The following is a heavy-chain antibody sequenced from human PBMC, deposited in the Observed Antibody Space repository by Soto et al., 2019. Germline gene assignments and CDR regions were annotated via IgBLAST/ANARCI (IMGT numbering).Heavy chain of an antibody. CDR3: ANDVYCSTTGGLRNIVHC. CDR1: GFTFSNYG. V-gene: IGHV3-30*18. Sequence: QVQLVESGGGVVQPGRSLRLSCAASGFTFSNYGMHWVRQSPGKGLEWVSIMSYAGINKLYADSVKGRFTISRDNSKNTLYLQMDSLRDDDTAYYYSANDVYCSTTGGLRNIVHCLGHGTLVTVSS. J-gene: IGHJ4*01. CDR2: MSYAGINK. D-gene: IGHD2-2*01.